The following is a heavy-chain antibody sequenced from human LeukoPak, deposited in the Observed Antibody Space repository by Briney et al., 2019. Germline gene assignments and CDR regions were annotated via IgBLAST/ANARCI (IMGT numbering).Heavy chain of an antibody. V-gene: IGHV3-15*01. CDR1: GFTFSDHY. J-gene: IGHJ3*02. Sequence: GGSLRLSCAASGFTFSDHYIDWVRQAPGKGLEWVGRIKRKTDGGTTDYAAPVKGRFTISRDDSKNTLYLQMNSLKTEDTALYYCTSPAGTDAFHIWGQGTMVTVSS. CDR2: IKRKTDGGTT. D-gene: IGHD6-19*01. CDR3: TSPAGTDAFHI.